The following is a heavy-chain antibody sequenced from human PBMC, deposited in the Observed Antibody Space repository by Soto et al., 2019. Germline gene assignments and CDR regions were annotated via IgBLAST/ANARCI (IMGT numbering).Heavy chain of an antibody. Sequence: QVQLVQSGAEVKKPGASVKVSCKASGYTFFSHGISWVRQAPGQGLEWVGCSNVYNGETHYAQNLQGRVTMTTDATTSTAYMELRSLRSDDTAVYYFVRDAVGGHRLATIRFDYWGQGTLVTVSS. CDR3: VRDAVGGHRLATIRFDY. D-gene: IGHD1-26*01. J-gene: IGHJ4*02. V-gene: IGHV1-18*04. CDR2: SNVYNGET. CDR1: GYTFFSHG.